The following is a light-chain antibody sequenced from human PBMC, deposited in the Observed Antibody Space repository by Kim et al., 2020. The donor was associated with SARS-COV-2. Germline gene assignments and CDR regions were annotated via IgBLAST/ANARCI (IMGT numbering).Light chain of an antibody. CDR3: NSRESGVNHVI. V-gene: IGLV3-19*01. Sequence: SSELTQDPAVSVALGQTVRITCQGDSLRSYYATWYQQKPGQAPVLVIYDNNNRPSGIPARFSGSYSGNTAFLTITGAQAGDDAVYHCNSRESGVNHVIFG. CDR2: DNN. J-gene: IGLJ2*01. CDR1: SLRSYY.